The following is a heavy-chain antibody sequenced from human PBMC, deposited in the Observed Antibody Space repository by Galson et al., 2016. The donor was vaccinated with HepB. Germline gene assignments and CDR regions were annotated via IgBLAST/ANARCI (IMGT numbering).Heavy chain of an antibody. J-gene: IGHJ4*02. CDR2: IGIGGDT. CDR3: ATGADARFGVLSWLGY. V-gene: IGHV3-13*04. Sequence: SLRLSCAATGFTFSTYDMHWVRQTTEKGLEWVSGIGIGGDTYYPGSMKGRFSVSRENGKNSLYLHMNSQRVEDTAVYFCATGADARFGVLSWLGYWGQGTVVTVSS. D-gene: IGHD3-10*02. CDR1: GFTFSTYD.